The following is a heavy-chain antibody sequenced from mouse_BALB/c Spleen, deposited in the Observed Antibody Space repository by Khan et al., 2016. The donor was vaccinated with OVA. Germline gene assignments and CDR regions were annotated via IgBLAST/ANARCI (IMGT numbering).Heavy chain of an antibody. CDR2: IYPSDSYT. CDR1: GYTFTSYW. J-gene: IGHJ2*01. CDR3: TRKDGNWYYFDY. D-gene: IGHD2-1*01. V-gene: IGHV1-69*02. Sequence: QVQLQQPGAELVRPGASVKLSCKASGYTFTSYWINWVKQRPGQGLEWIGNIYPSDSYTNYNQKFKDKATLTVDKSSSTAYMQLSSPTSEDSAVYYCTRKDGNWYYFDYWGQGTTLPVSS.